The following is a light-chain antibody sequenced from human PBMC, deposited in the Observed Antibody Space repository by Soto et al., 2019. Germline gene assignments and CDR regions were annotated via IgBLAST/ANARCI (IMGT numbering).Light chain of an antibody. CDR1: SSNIGSNS. V-gene: IGLV1-44*01. Sequence: QSVLTQPPSASGTPGQRVTISCSGSSSNIGSNSINWYQQFPGTAPKLLIYNNSQRPSGVPDRFSGSKFGTSVSLAISGLQSEDEADYYWAAWDDSLNGVVFGGGTKLTVL. CDR2: NNS. J-gene: IGLJ2*01. CDR3: AAWDDSLNGVV.